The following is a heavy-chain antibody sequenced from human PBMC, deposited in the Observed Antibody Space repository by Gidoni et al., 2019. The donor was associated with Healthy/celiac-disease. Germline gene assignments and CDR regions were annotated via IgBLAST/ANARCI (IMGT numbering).Heavy chain of an antibody. J-gene: IGHJ5*02. CDR3: ARGPLMSAMVLINWFDP. D-gene: IGHD5-18*01. V-gene: IGHV1-8*01. Sequence: QVQLVQSGAEVKKPGAAVKVSCKASGYTVNSEEINWVRQATGQGLEGMGWMNPHRGNTGYAQKFQGRVTMTRHTSISTAYMALSSLRSEDTAVYYCARGPLMSAMVLINWFDPWGQGTLVTVSS. CDR2: MNPHRGNT. CDR1: GYTVNSEE.